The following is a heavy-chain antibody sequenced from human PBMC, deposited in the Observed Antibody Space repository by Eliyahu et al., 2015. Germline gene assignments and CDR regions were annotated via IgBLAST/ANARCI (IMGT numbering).Heavy chain of an antibody. Sequence: EVKKPGSSVKVSCKASGGTFSSYAISWVRQAPGQGLEWMGGIIPIFGTANYAQKFQGRVTITADESTSTAYMELSSLRSEDTAVYYCARDYHLDDTYYYGMDVWGQGTTVTVSS. CDR1: GGTFSSYA. D-gene: IGHD3-22*01. V-gene: IGHV1-69*01. J-gene: IGHJ6*02. CDR2: IIPIFGTA. CDR3: ARDYHLDDTYYYGMDV.